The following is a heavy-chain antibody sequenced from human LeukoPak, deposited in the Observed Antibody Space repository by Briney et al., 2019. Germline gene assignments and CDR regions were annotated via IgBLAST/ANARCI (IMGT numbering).Heavy chain of an antibody. Sequence: NPSETLSLTFTVSGGSISSYSGSWIRQPPGKGLEWIGYIYYSGRTNYNPSLKSRVTLSVDPSKNQFSLRLTSVTAADTAVYYCARGQGHYPIPEDDAFDIWGQGTMVTVSS. CDR3: ARGQGHYPIPEDDAFDI. V-gene: IGHV4-59*01. J-gene: IGHJ3*02. CDR1: GGSISSYS. CDR2: IYYSGRT. D-gene: IGHD1-14*01.